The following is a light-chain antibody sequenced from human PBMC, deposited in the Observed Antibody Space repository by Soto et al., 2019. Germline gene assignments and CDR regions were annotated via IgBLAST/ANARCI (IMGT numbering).Light chain of an antibody. V-gene: IGKV3-15*01. CDR3: QQYNNWPQT. CDR1: QSVSSN. Sequence: EIVMTQSPATLSVSPGERATLSCRASQSVSSNLAWYQQQPGQAPRLLIYGASTRATGIPARFSGSGSGTEFTLTISSLQSEDFAVYCWQQYNNWPQTFGQGTKLEIK. CDR2: GAS. J-gene: IGKJ2*01.